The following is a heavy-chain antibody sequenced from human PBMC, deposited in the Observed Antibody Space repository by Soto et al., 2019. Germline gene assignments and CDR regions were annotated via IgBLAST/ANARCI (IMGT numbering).Heavy chain of an antibody. V-gene: IGHV3-7*01. Sequence: EVQLVESGGGLVQPGGSLRLSCAPSEFTFSSYWRFWVRQAPGKGLEWVANIKEEGGEKYYVDSVKGRFTISRDNANNSLYQEMNSLRAEDTAVYYCARDRGGRSGKDVWGKGTTVTVSS. CDR1: EFTFSSYW. CDR3: ARDRGGRSGKDV. CDR2: IKEEGGEK. J-gene: IGHJ6*04. D-gene: IGHD1-1*01.